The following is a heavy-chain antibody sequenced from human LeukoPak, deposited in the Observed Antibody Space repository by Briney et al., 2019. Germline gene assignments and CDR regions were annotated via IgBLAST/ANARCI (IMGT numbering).Heavy chain of an antibody. CDR3: ARAAYGDYDNFDY. CDR1: GFTFSSYG. Sequence: GGSLRLSCAASGFTFSSYGMHWVRQAPSKGLEWVAVIWYDGSNKYYADSVKGRFTISRDNSKNTLYLQMNSLRAEDTAVYYCARAAYGDYDNFDYWGQGTLVTVSS. V-gene: IGHV3-33*01. J-gene: IGHJ4*02. CDR2: IWYDGSNK. D-gene: IGHD4-17*01.